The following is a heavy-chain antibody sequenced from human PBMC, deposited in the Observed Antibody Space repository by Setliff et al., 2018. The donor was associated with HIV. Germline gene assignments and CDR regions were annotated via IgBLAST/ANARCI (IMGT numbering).Heavy chain of an antibody. CDR3: ARTYYYASETFYSQGYYFDY. Sequence: TSETLSLTCTVSGGSMTSGIYYWSWIRQHPGRGLEWIAYISYSGTTYYNPSLKSRLTISGDTSQNQFSLELSSVTAADTAVYYCARTYYYASETFYSQGYYFDYWGQGTLVTVSS. CDR2: ISYSGTT. J-gene: IGHJ4*02. CDR1: GGSMTSGIYY. D-gene: IGHD3-10*01. V-gene: IGHV4-31*03.